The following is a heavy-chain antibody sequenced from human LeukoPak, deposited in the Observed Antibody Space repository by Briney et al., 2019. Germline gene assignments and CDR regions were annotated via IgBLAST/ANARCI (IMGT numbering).Heavy chain of an antibody. Sequence: GGSLRLSCAASGLTLSNYWMTWVRQAPGKGLEWVANINQDGSEKNYVDSVKGRFTISRDNAKNSLYLEMNSLRAEDMGVYYCARESTSWYFDLWGRGTLVTVSS. CDR2: INQDGSEK. CDR3: ARESTSWYFDL. V-gene: IGHV3-7*05. J-gene: IGHJ2*01. CDR1: GLTLSNYW. D-gene: IGHD2-2*01.